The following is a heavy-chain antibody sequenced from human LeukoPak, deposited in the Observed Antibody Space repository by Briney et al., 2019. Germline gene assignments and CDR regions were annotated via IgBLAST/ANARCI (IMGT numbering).Heavy chain of an antibody. J-gene: IGHJ6*03. CDR3: AKGAHSSGWYVGYYYYYMDV. D-gene: IGHD6-19*01. Sequence: SGGSLRLSCAASGFTFDDYAMHWVRQAPGKGLEWVSAISWNSGSIGYADSVKGRFTISRDNAKNSLYLQMNSLRAEDTALYYCAKGAHSSGWYVGYYYYYMDVWGKGTTVTVSS. CDR1: GFTFDDYA. V-gene: IGHV3-9*01. CDR2: ISWNSGSI.